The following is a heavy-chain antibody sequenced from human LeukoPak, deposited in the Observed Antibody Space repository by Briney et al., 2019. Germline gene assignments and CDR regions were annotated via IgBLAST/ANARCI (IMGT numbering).Heavy chain of an antibody. V-gene: IGHV4-59*01. CDR2: IYYSGST. Sequence: SETLSLACTVSGGSISSYYWSWIRQPPGKGLEWIGYIYYSGSTNYNPSLKSRVIISVDTSKNQFSLKLSSVTAADTAVYYCARIAGGYYDEAFDIWGQGTMVTVSS. D-gene: IGHD3-3*01. CDR3: ARIAGGYYDEAFDI. J-gene: IGHJ3*02. CDR1: GGSISSYY.